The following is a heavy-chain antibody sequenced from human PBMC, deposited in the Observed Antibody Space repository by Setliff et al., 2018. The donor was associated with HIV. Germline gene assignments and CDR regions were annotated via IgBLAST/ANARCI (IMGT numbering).Heavy chain of an antibody. Sequence: PGESLKISCVASGFTLSNYWMSWVRHAPGKGLEWVANTKEDGSEKYYVDSVKGRFTISKDNAENSIYLQMNSLRVEDTAFYYCGRGGWTDFGDYWIDFWGQGTLVTVSS. V-gene: IGHV3-7*03. J-gene: IGHJ4*02. CDR3: GRGGWTDFGDYWIDF. D-gene: IGHD4-17*01. CDR1: GFTLSNYW. CDR2: TKEDGSEK.